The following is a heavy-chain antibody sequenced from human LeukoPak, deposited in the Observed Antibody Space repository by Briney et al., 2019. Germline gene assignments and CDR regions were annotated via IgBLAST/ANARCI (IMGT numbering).Heavy chain of an antibody. D-gene: IGHD4-17*01. J-gene: IGHJ4*02. CDR3: ARDQGSYGDFDY. V-gene: IGHV1-69*06. CDR2: IIPIFGTA. CDR1: GGTFSSYA. Sequence: ASVKVSCKASGGTFSSYAISWVRQAPGQGLEWMGGIIPIFGTANYAQKSQGRVTITADKSTSTAYMELSSLRSDDTAVYYCARDQGSYGDFDYWGQGTLVTVSS.